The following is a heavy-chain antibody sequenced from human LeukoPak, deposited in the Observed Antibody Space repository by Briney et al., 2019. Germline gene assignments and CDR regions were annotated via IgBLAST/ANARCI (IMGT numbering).Heavy chain of an antibody. V-gene: IGHV3-23*01. CDR2: IGGVGDRT. J-gene: IGHJ4*02. D-gene: IGHD6-19*01. CDR1: GFTFNLYA. CDR3: AKASRQAAVASPLDY. Sequence: PGGSLRLSCAASGFTFNLYAMSWVRQAPGKGLEWVAVIGGVGDRTYYADSVKGRFTISRDNSKDTVFLQMNSLKADDTAVYYCAKASRQAAVASPLDYWGQGSLVTVSS.